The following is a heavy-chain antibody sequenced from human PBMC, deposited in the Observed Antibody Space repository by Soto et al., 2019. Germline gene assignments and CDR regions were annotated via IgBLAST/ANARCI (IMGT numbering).Heavy chain of an antibody. D-gene: IGHD3-10*01. CDR2: ISSSSSTI. J-gene: IGHJ4*02. V-gene: IGHV3-48*01. CDR3: ARANYYGSPGDFDY. Sequence: EVQLVESGGGLVQPGGSLGLSCAASGFTFSSYTMNWFPRAQGKGLEGVSYISSSSSTIYYADSVKGRFTISRDNAKNSLYLQMNSLRAEDTAVYYCARANYYGSPGDFDYWGQGTLVTVSS. CDR1: GFTFSSYT.